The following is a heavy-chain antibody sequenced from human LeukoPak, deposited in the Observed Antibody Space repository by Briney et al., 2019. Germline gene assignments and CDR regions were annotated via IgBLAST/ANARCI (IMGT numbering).Heavy chain of an antibody. CDR2: IRTKYNNYAT. V-gene: IGHV3-73*01. CDR3: AGVRPYYDSSGLDY. Sequence: GGSLRLSCAASGFTFSSYWMHWVRQASGKGLEWVGRIRTKYNNYATTYAASVRGRFTISRDDSKNTAYLQMNSLKTEDTAVYYCAGVRPYYDSSGLDYWGQGTLVTVSS. J-gene: IGHJ4*02. CDR1: GFTFSSYW. D-gene: IGHD3-22*01.